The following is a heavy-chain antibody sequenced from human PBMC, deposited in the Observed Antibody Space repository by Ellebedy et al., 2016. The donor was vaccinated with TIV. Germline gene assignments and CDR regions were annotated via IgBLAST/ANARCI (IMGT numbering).Heavy chain of an antibody. CDR3: AKDYGVHDSYNRYAMDV. D-gene: IGHD2-2*01. J-gene: IGHJ6*02. V-gene: IGHV3-23*01. CDR1: GFNFSNYA. Sequence: PGGSLRLSCAASGFNFSNYAMSWVRQAPGKGLEWVSSINSNADTTFYADSVKGRFTISRDNPQNTLFLQMSSLRAEDAAVYFCAKDYGVHDSYNRYAMDVWGQGTTVIVS. CDR2: INSNADTT.